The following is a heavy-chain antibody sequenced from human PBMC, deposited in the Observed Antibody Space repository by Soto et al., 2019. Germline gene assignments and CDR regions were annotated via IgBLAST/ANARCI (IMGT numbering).Heavy chain of an antibody. CDR3: ARRYAPRYSSGNNHFDL. CDR1: TGSIFSNSYY. V-gene: IGHV4-39*01. D-gene: IGHD6-19*01. Sequence: QLQLQESGPGLVKPSETLSLTCNVSTGSIFSNSYYWGWIRQPPGKGMEGIGTINHSGSTYYNPSLKSRVTISVDTSKNQFSLSLSSVTAADTAVYYCARRYAPRYSSGNNHFDLWGQGTLVTVSS. CDR2: INHSGST. J-gene: IGHJ4*02.